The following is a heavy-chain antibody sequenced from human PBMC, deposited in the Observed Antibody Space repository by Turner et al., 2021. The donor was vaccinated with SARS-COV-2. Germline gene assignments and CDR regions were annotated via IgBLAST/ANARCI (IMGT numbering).Heavy chain of an antibody. Sequence: QVQLVESGGGLVKPGGSLRLSCASSRATFSDYYMSRILHAPGKGLEWVSYISSSGSTIYYADSEKGRFTISRDNAKNSQYRQMNSLRAEDTAVYYCARDLRYSGSSVGSFYFDYWGQGTLVTFSS. D-gene: IGHD6-6*01. CDR2: ISSSGSTI. J-gene: IGHJ4*02. V-gene: IGHV3-11*01. CDR1: RATFSDYY. CDR3: ARDLRYSGSSVGSFYFDY.